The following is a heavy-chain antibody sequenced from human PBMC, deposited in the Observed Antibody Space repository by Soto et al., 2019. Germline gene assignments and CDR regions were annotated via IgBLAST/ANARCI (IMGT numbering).Heavy chain of an antibody. CDR1: GYTFTSYD. D-gene: IGHD2-2*01. V-gene: IGHV1-8*01. CDR3: ARSPPYCSSTSCYYYYYYMDV. J-gene: IGHJ6*03. CDR2: MNPNSGNT. Sequence: ASVKVSCKASGYTFTSYDINWVRQATGQGLEWMGWMNPNSGNTGYAQKFQGRVTMTRNHSISTAYMELSSLRSEDTAVYYCARSPPYCSSTSCYYYYYYMDVWGKGTTVTVSS.